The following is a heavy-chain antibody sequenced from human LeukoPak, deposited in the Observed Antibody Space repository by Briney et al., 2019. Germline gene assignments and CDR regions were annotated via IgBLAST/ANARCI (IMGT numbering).Heavy chain of an antibody. J-gene: IGHJ4*02. V-gene: IGHV4-4*09. CDR1: GGSISSYY. CDR3: ARHYDYVWGSYRYPYYFDY. D-gene: IGHD3-16*02. CDR2: IYTSGST. Sequence: SVTLSLTCTVSGGSISSYYWSWIRQPPGKGLEWIGYIYTSGSTNYNPSLKSRVTISVDTSKNQFSLKLSSVTAADTAVYYCARHYDYVWGSYRYPYYFDYWGQGTLVTVSS.